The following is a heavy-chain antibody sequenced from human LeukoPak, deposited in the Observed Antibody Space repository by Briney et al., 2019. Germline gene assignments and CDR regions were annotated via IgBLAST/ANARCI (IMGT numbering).Heavy chain of an antibody. Sequence: SETLSLTCAVYGGSFSGYYWSWIRQPPGKGLEWIGEINHSGSTNYNPSLKSRVTISVDTSKNQFSLKLSSVTAADTAVYYCARVYPIVVVPAAIPRWSDPWGQGTLVTVSS. D-gene: IGHD2-2*02. V-gene: IGHV4-34*01. CDR3: ARVYPIVVVPAAIPRWSDP. J-gene: IGHJ5*02. CDR1: GGSFSGYY. CDR2: INHSGST.